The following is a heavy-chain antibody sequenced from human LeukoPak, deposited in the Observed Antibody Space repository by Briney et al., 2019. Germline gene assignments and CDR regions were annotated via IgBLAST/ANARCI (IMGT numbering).Heavy chain of an antibody. CDR1: GGSISSYY. Sequence: SETLSLTCTVSGGSISSYYWSWIRQPPGKGLEWIGYIYYSGSTNHNPSLKSRVTISVDTSKNQFSLKLSSVTAADTAVYYWARDTAGYGDYALWGQGTLVTVSS. CDR2: IYYSGST. J-gene: IGHJ4*02. CDR3: ARDTAGYGDYAL. D-gene: IGHD4-17*01. V-gene: IGHV4-59*01.